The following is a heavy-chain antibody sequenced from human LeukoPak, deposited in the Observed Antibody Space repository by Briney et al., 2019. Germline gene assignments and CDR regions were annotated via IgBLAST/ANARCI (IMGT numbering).Heavy chain of an antibody. D-gene: IGHD3-3*01. CDR2: ISTSGSRI. J-gene: IGHJ4*02. CDR1: RFTFSTYS. Sequence: GGSLRLSCAASRFTFSTYSMNWVRQTPGRGLEWVSYISTSGSRIDYADSVKGRFTISRDNAKNSLYLQMNSLRAEDTAVYYCARERQNKDFWSGGDYWGQGTLVTVSS. CDR3: ARERQNKDFWSGGDY. V-gene: IGHV3-48*04.